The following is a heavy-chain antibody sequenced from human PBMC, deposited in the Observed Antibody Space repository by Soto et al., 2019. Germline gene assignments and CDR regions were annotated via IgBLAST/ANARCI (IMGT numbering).Heavy chain of an antibody. Sequence: PGGSLRLSCAASGFTFDDYAMHWVRQAPGKGLEWVSGISWNSGSIGYADSVKGRFTISRDNAKNSLYLQMNSLRAEDTALYYCAKESGYSYGYYYYYGMDVWGQGTTVTVSS. CDR2: ISWNSGSI. D-gene: IGHD5-18*01. J-gene: IGHJ6*02. CDR3: AKESGYSYGYYYYYGMDV. CDR1: GFTFDDYA. V-gene: IGHV3-9*01.